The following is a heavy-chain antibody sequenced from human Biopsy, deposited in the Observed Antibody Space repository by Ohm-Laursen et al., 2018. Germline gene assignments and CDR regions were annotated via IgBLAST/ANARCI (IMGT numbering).Heavy chain of an antibody. CDR2: IDDTGNT. V-gene: IGHV4-59*01. Sequence: TLSLTCTLSGGSINGYYWSWIRQLPGKGLEWIAYIDDTGNTKYNPSLLTRVTISIDTSRNQFSLEMTSMTAADTAVYYCARDGWQGYTYGFFESWGQGTLVTVSS. CDR1: GGSINGYY. J-gene: IGHJ4*02. D-gene: IGHD5-18*01. CDR3: ARDGWQGYTYGFFES.